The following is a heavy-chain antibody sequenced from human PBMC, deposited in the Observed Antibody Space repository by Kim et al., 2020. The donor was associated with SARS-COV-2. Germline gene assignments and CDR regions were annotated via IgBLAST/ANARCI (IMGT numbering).Heavy chain of an antibody. CDR1: GASIYSFS. CDR2: ISYSGRT. V-gene: IGHV4-59*13. D-gene: IGHD2-15*01. Sequence: SETLSLTCTVSGASIYSFSWSWIRQPPGKGLEWIAYISYSGRTDYSPSLKSRVPISLDTSKNQFSLKLSSVIAADTAVYYCARLLLSPQYGQFGYWGQGTLGAASS. J-gene: IGHJ4*02. CDR3: ARLLLSPQYGQFGY.